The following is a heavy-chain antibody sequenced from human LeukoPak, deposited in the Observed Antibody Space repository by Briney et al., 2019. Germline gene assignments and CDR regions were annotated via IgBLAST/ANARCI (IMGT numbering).Heavy chain of an antibody. D-gene: IGHD1-1*01. V-gene: IGHV4-59*01. CDR1: GGSISSYY. CDR3: AREGTSGTHLNWFDP. J-gene: IGHJ5*02. Sequence: SGTVSLTCTVSGGSISSYYWSWIRQPPGKGLEWIGHIYGSGSTNYNPSLKSRVTLSVDTSKNQFSLKLSSVTAADTAVYYCAREGTSGTHLNWFDPWGQGTLVT. CDR2: IYGSGST.